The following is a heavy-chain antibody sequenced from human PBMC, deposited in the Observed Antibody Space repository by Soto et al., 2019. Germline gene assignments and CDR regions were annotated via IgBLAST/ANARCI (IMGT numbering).Heavy chain of an antibody. CDR1: GFTFSSYG. J-gene: IGHJ6*03. D-gene: IGHD4-17*01. CDR2: IWYDGSNK. CDR3: ARGVTTDYYYYMDV. V-gene: IGHV3-33*01. Sequence: PGVSLRLSCAASGFTFSSYGMHWVRQAPCKGLEWVAVIWYDGSNKYYADSVKGRFTISRDNSKNTLYLQMNSLRAEDTAVYYCARGVTTDYYYYMDVWGKGTTVTVSS.